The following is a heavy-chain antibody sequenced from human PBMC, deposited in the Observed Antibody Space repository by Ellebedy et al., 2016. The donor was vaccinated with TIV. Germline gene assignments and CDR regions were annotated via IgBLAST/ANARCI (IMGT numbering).Heavy chain of an antibody. CDR2: IDPRSGAT. Sequence: ASVKVSCKASEYTFTGYYIHWVRQAPGQGLEWMGWIDPRSGATNYAQKYQGRVTMTRDASITTAYMDLSSLKSDDTAVYYCASFTFEEVIDYWGQGTLVTVSS. V-gene: IGHV1-2*02. J-gene: IGHJ4*02. CDR1: EYTFTGYY. D-gene: IGHD3-16*02. CDR3: ASFTFEEVIDY.